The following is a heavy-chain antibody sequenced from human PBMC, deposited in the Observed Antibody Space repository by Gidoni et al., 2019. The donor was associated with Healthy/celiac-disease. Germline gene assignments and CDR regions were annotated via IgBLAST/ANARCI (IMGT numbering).Heavy chain of an antibody. CDR1: GFTFSSYG. CDR3: ASGCTNGVCYLY. D-gene: IGHD2-8*01. J-gene: IGHJ4*02. CDR2: ISYDGSNK. Sequence: QVQLVESGGGGVQPGRSLRVACAASGFTFSSYGMHWVRQAPGKGLEWVAVISYDGSNKYYADSVKGRFTISRDNSKNTLYLQMNSLRAEDTAVYYCASGCTNGVCYLYWGQGTLVTVSS. V-gene: IGHV3-30*03.